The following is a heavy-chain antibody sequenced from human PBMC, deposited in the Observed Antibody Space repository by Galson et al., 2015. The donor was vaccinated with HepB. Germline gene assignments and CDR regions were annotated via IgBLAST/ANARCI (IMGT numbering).Heavy chain of an antibody. V-gene: IGHV3-48*02. CDR3: ATAWGTGGDY. CDR2: LSSNNRTI. Sequence: SLRLSCAASGFTFSAYTMIWVRQAPGKGLEWVSYLSSNNRTIYYADSVRGRLTISRDNAKNSLYLQMNSLRDEDTAMYYCATAWGTGGDYWGQGTLVTVSS. D-gene: IGHD1-1*01. J-gene: IGHJ4*02. CDR1: GFTFSAYT.